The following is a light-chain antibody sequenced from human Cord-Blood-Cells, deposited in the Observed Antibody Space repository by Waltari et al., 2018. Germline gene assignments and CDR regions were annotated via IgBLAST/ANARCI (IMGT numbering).Light chain of an antibody. Sequence: QSALTQPASVSGSPGQSVTISCTGTSSDVGSYNLVSWYQQHPGQAPKLMIYEGSKRPPGVPDRFSGSKSGNTASLTSSGHQGEDEAEYYCCSYAGSSRVCGTGTQVTVL. CDR1: SSDVGSYNL. CDR3: CSYAGSSRV. V-gene: IGLV2-23*01. CDR2: EGS. J-gene: IGLJ1*01.